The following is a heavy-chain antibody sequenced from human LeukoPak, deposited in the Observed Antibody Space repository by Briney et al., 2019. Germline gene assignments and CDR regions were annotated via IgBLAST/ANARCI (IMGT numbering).Heavy chain of an antibody. V-gene: IGHV5-51*01. D-gene: IGHD3-10*01. CDR2: IYPDDSDI. J-gene: IGHJ3*02. CDR3: ARHGRGSRSPNAFDI. CDR1: GYSFTDYW. Sequence: GESLRISCEGCGYSFTDYWIGWVRQMPGEGLQWMGIIYPDDSDIRYSPSFQGQVTISADKSIITAYLQWSSLKASDTAMYYCARHGRGSRSPNAFDIWGQGTMVTVSS.